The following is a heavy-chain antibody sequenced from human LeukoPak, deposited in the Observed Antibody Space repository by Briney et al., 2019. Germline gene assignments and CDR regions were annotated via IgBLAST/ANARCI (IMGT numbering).Heavy chain of an antibody. CDR1: GYTFTSYG. Sequence: GASVKVSCKASGYTFTSYGTSWVRQAPGQGLEWMGWISAYNGNTNYAQKLQGRVTMTTDTSTSTAYMELRSLRSDDTAVYYCARVFRAALYYYYGMDVWGQGTTVTVSS. V-gene: IGHV1-18*01. CDR2: ISAYNGNT. CDR3: ARVFRAALYYYYGMDV. J-gene: IGHJ6*02. D-gene: IGHD6-6*01.